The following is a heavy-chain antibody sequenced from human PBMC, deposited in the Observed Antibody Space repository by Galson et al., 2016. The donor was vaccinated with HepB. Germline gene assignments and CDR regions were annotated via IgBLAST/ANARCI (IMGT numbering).Heavy chain of an antibody. J-gene: IGHJ5*02. CDR2: MNPNSANT. CDR3: ARAVRESLLSDP. D-gene: IGHD3-10*01. CDR1: GYTFSCYD. Sequence: SVKVSCKASGYTFSCYDITWVRQATGQGLEWMGWMNPNSANTGYAQHFQGRVTMTRDSSISTAYMELSSLRSEDTAVYYCARAVRESLLSDPWGQGTLVTVSS. V-gene: IGHV1-8*01.